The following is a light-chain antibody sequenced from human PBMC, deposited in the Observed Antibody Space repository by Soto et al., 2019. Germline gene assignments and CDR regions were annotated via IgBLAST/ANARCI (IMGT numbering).Light chain of an antibody. CDR1: QSVDTTF. J-gene: IGKJ1*01. V-gene: IGKV3-20*01. CDR2: GAS. Sequence: EIVLTQSPGSLSLSPGHRATLSCRASQSVDTTFFAWYQKKPGQAPRLLIQGASKRATGIPDRFSGSGSGTDFTLIISRLEPEDFAVYYCQQYMSSVTFGQGTKVEIK. CDR3: QQYMSSVT.